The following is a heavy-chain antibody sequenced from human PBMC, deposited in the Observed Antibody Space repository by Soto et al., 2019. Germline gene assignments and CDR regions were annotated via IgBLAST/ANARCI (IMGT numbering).Heavy chain of an antibody. Sequence: GGSLRLSCAASGFTFSSYAMSWVRQAPGKGLKWVSAISGSGGRTYYADSVKGRFTLSRDNSKNTVYLQMNSLRAEDTAIYYCAKNVPRLAGAPGGWGQGTMMADYS. V-gene: IGHV3-23*01. D-gene: IGHD6-19*01. J-gene: IGHJ4*02. CDR2: ISGSGGRT. CDR1: GFTFSSYA. CDR3: AKNVPRLAGAPGG.